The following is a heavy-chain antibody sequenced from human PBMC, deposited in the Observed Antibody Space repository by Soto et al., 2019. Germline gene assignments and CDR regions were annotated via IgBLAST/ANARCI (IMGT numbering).Heavy chain of an antibody. Sequence: QLQLQESGPGLVKPSETLSLTCTVSGGSISSSSYYWGWIRHPPGKGLEWIGSIYYSGSTYYNPSLKSRVTISVDTSKNQFSLKLSSVTAADTAVYYCARQTPGGYSYGSIDYWGQGTLVTVSS. D-gene: IGHD5-18*01. J-gene: IGHJ4*02. V-gene: IGHV4-39*01. CDR3: ARQTPGGYSYGSIDY. CDR2: IYYSGST. CDR1: GGSISSSSYY.